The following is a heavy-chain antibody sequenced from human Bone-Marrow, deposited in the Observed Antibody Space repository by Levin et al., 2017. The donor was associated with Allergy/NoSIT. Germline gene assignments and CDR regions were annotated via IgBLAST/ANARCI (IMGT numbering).Heavy chain of an antibody. CDR2: IKSKTDGGTT. Sequence: GESLKISCAASGFTFSNAWMSWVRQAPGKGLEWVGRIKSKTDGGTTDYAAPVKGRFTISRDDSKNTLYLQMNSLKTEDTAVYYCTTDFLTPDLVVVAASFGSLYYFDYWGQGTLVTVSS. CDR1: GFTFSNAW. J-gene: IGHJ4*02. V-gene: IGHV3-15*01. D-gene: IGHD2-15*01. CDR3: TTDFLTPDLVVVAASFGSLYYFDY.